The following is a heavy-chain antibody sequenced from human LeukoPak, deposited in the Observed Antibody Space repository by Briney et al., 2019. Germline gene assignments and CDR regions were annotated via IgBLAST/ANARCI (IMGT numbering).Heavy chain of an antibody. J-gene: IGHJ5*02. D-gene: IGHD2-15*01. Sequence: GESLKISCKGSGYSFTSYWIGWVRQMPGKGLEWMGIIYPGDSDTRYSPSFQGQVTISADKSISNAYLQWSSLKASDTAMYYCDRHGYCSGGSCYSNWFDPWGQGTLVTVSS. CDR3: DRHGYCSGGSCYSNWFDP. V-gene: IGHV5-51*01. CDR1: GYSFTSYW. CDR2: IYPGDSDT.